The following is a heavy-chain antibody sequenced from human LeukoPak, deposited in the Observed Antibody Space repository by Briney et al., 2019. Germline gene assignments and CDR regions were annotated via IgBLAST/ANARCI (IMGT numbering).Heavy chain of an antibody. V-gene: IGHV3-7*01. J-gene: IGHJ4*02. CDR3: ARSPATGTVDY. D-gene: IGHD1-1*01. CDR1: GVTFSGYW. Sequence: GGSLRLSCAASGVTFSGYWMSWVRHTPGKGLEWVANINQGGSEEYYVDSVRGRFTISRDNARNFLFLQMNSLRDEDTAVYYCARSPATGTVDYWGQGTLVTVSS. CDR2: INQGGSEE.